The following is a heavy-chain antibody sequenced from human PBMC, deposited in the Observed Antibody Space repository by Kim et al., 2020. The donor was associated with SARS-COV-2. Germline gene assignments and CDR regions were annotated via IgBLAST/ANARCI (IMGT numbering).Heavy chain of an antibody. CDR1: GYTFTNYR. J-gene: IGHJ4*02. Sequence: ASVKVSCKASGYTFTNYRVHWVRQAPGQRFEWMGRITPGGDTKYSQKIQDRVTITSDTSASTTSLEVSSLGSEDTAIYYCAKGAETSIPGAFDYWGQG. D-gene: IGHD2-21*01. V-gene: IGHV1-3*01. CDR3: AKGAETSIPGAFDY. CDR2: ITPGGDT.